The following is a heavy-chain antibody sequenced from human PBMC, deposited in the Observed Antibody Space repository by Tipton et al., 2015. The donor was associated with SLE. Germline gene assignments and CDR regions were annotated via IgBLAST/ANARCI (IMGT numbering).Heavy chain of an antibody. D-gene: IGHD3-22*01. V-gene: IGHV1-2*02. Sequence: QLVQSGAEVKKPGASVRVSCKASGYTFSDFFIHWVRQAPRQGLEWMGWINPSSGGTQYAQKFQGRVTMTRDTSISTAHMELRRLRSDDTAVYYCARVKKVLYYDSKVSMDVWGKGTKVTVSS. CDR3: ARVKKVLYYDSKVSMDV. CDR2: INPSSGGT. CDR1: GYTFSDFF. J-gene: IGHJ6*03.